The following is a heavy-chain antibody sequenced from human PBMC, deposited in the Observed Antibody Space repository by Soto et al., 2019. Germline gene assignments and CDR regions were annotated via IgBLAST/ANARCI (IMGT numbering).Heavy chain of an antibody. J-gene: IGHJ6*02. CDR2: ISAYNGNT. D-gene: IGHD3-10*01. CDR1: GYTFTSYG. CDR3: ARVTVRGVIIRMSYYHYVMDV. Sequence: ASVKVSCKASGYTFTSYGISWVRQAPGQGLEWMGWISAYNGNTNYAQKLQGRVTMTTDTSTSTAYMELRSLRSDDTAVYYCARVTVRGVIIRMSYYHYVMDVWGQGSTVIVSS. V-gene: IGHV1-18*01.